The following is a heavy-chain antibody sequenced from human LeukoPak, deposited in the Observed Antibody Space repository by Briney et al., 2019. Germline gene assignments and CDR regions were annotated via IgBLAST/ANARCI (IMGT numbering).Heavy chain of an antibody. V-gene: IGHV3-23*01. Sequence: GGSLRLSCAASGFTFSSYAMSWVRQAPGKGLEWVSAISGSGGSTYYADSVKGRFTISRDNSKNTLYQQMNSLRAEDTAVYYCAKVLVGSGGRGNSSRFDYWGQGTLVTVSS. J-gene: IGHJ4*02. CDR1: GFTFSSYA. D-gene: IGHD6-6*01. CDR2: ISGSGGST. CDR3: AKVLVGSGGRGNSSRFDY.